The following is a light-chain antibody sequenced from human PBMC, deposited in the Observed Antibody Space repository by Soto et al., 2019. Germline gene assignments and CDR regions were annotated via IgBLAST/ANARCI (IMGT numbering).Light chain of an antibody. Sequence: QSALTQPVSVSGSPGQSITISCTGTSSDVGGYNYVSWYQQHPGKAPKLMIYEVTKRPSGVSNRFSGSKSGNTASLTISGLQAEDEADYYCCSYAVTSTDFFFGVGTKLTVL. CDR2: EVT. J-gene: IGLJ2*01. CDR1: SSDVGGYNY. CDR3: CSYAVTSTDFF. V-gene: IGLV2-14*01.